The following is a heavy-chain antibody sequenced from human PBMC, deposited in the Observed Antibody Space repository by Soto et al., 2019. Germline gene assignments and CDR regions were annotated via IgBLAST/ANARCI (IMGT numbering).Heavy chain of an antibody. CDR2: IRGFSPYT. CDR3: ARDRGYDAHDYYYNAMDV. Sequence: EVQLVESGGGLVKPGGSLRLSCLSSGFTFRTYTMNWVRQAPGKGLEWVSGIRGFSPYTFYAESVKGRFTISRDNAKNSLYLNMNSLRAEDTAVYYCARDRGYDAHDYYYNAMDVWGQGTTVTVSS. D-gene: IGHD2-15*01. V-gene: IGHV3-21*01. CDR1: GFTFRTYT. J-gene: IGHJ6*02.